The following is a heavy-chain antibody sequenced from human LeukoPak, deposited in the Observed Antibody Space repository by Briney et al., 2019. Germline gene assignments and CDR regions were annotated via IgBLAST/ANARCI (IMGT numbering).Heavy chain of an antibody. Sequence: GASVKVSCKASGYTFTGYYMHWVRQAPGQGLEWMGWINPNSGGTNYAQKFQGRVTMTRDTSISTAYMELSRLRSDDTAVYYCARGRRGSGYYPAPSGEYYFDYWGQGTLVTVSS. V-gene: IGHV1-2*02. J-gene: IGHJ4*02. CDR1: GYTFTGYY. D-gene: IGHD3-22*01. CDR3: ARGRRGSGYYPAPSGEYYFDY. CDR2: INPNSGGT.